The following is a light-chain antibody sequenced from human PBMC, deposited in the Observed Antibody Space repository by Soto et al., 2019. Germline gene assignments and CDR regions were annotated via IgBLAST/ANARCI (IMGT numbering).Light chain of an antibody. V-gene: IGKV3-20*01. J-gene: IGKJ1*01. CDR3: QQYGRT. CDR1: QSVSSSY. CDR2: GAS. Sequence: EMVLTQSPGTLSLSPGERATLSCRASQSVSSSYLAWYQQKPGQAPRLLIYGASSRATGIPDRFSGSGSGTDFTLTISRLETEDFAVYYCQQYGRTFGQGTKVEIK.